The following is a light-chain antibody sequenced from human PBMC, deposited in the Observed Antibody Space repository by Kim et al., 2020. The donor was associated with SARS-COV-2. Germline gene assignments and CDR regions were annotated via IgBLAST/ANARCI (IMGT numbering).Light chain of an antibody. CDR1: QGISTA. CDR3: QQLNNYPLT. CDR2: DAS. V-gene: IGKV1D-13*01. Sequence: SASVGDRVTITCRASQGISTALAWYQQTPGKPPKLLIYDASSLESGVPSRFSGSGSGTDFTLTINSLQPEDFATYYCQQLNNYPLTFGGGSKVEIK. J-gene: IGKJ4*01.